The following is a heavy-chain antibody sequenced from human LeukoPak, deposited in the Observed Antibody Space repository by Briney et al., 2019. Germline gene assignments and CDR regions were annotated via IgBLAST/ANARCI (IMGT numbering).Heavy chain of an antibody. CDR3: AKHDPRRVVITNWFDP. J-gene: IGHJ5*02. CDR1: GFTFSAYA. V-gene: IGHV3-23*01. Sequence: PGRSLRLSCAASGFTFSAYAISWVRQAPGKGLAWVSAISGSGGITYYADSVKGRFTISRGNSKNTLYLQMNSLRAEDTAVYYCAKHDPRRVVITNWFDPWGQGTLVTVSS. CDR2: ISGSGGIT. D-gene: IGHD3-22*01.